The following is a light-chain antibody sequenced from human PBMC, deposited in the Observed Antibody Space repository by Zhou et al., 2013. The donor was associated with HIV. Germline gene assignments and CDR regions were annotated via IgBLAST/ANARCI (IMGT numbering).Light chain of an antibody. CDR2: KAS. Sequence: DIQMTQSPSILSASVGDTVTITCRASQSIGSSLAWYQQRVGKAPQLLIHKASSLQSEVPXRFSGGGSDTEFTLTINSLQPDDFATYYCQQCNIYPYTFGQGTKLEIK. J-gene: IGKJ2*01. CDR3: QQCNIYPYT. CDR1: QSIGSS. V-gene: IGKV1-5*03.